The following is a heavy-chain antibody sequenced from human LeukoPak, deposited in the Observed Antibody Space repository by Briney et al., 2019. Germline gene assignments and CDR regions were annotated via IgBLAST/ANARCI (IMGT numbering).Heavy chain of an antibody. V-gene: IGHV1-2*02. CDR3: AREDSSVSDFDY. D-gene: IGHD1-14*01. Sequence: ASVKVSCKASGYTFTGYYMHWVRQAPGQGLEWMGWINPNSGGTNYAQKFQGRVTMTRDTSISTAYMELSRLRSDDTAVYYSAREDSSVSDFDYWGQGTLVTVSS. CDR1: GYTFTGYY. J-gene: IGHJ4*02. CDR2: INPNSGGT.